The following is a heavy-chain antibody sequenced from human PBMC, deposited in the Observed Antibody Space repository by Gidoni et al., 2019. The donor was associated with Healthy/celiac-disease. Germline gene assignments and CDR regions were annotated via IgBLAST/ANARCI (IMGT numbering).Heavy chain of an antibody. D-gene: IGHD6-13*01. J-gene: IGHJ4*02. CDR1: YGSYA. V-gene: IGHV3-30*04. CDR3: ARDGSSSWGSYFDY. CDR2: ISYDGSNK. Sequence: YGSYAMHWVRQAPGKGLEWVAVISYDGSNKYYADSVKGRFTISRDNSKNTLYLQMNSLRAEDTAVYYCARDGSSSWGSYFDYWGQGTLVTVSS.